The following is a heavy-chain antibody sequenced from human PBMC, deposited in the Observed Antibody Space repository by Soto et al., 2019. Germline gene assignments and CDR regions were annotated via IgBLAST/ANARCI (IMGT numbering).Heavy chain of an antibody. J-gene: IGHJ3*02. CDR3: ASQANNDYGDLNDAFDI. CDR2: IYPGDSDT. V-gene: IGHV5-51*01. Sequence: GESLKISCKGSGYSFTSYWIGWVRQMPGKGLEWMGIIYPGDSDTRYSPSFQGQVTISADKSISTAYLQWSSLKASDTAMYYCASQANNDYGDLNDAFDIWGQGTMVTVSS. CDR1: GYSFTSYW. D-gene: IGHD4-17*01.